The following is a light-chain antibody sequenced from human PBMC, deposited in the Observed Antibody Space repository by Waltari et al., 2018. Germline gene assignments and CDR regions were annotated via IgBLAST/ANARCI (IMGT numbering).Light chain of an antibody. V-gene: IGKV4-1*01. CDR2: WAS. CDR1: QSVLYSSNNKNY. Sequence: DIVMTQSPDSLAVSLGERATSNRKSSQSVLYSSNNKNYLAWYQQKPGQPPKLLIYWASTRESGVPDRFSGSGSGTDFTLTISSLQAEDVAVYYCQQYYSTPRWTFGQGTKVEIK. CDR3: QQYYSTPRWT. J-gene: IGKJ1*01.